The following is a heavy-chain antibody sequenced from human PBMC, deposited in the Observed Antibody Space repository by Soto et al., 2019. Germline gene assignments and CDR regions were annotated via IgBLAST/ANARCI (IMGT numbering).Heavy chain of an antibody. D-gene: IGHD4-17*01. J-gene: IGHJ6*02. CDR2: ISPIFGTA. CDR1: RGTFSSCA. Sequence: SVKVSCKASRGTFSSCAISWVGQAPGPGLEWMGRISPIFGTANYAQKFPGRVTIAADESTITAYMELSSLRSENTAVYYCARGITDYGANYYYYYYYGMNVWGQVTTVTVSS. CDR3: ARGITDYGANYYYYYYYGMNV. V-gene: IGHV1-69*13.